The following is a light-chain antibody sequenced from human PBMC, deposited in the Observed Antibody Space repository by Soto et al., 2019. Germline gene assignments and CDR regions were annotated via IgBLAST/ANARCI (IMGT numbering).Light chain of an antibody. J-gene: IGLJ2*01. Sequence: SYELTQPPSVSVAPGQTARITCGGDNIGRKSVHWYQQEPGQAPVLVVYDDSDRPSGIPGRFSGSNSGNTATLTISRVEAGDEADYYCQVWDSGSAHQVFGGGTKLTVL. CDR3: QVWDSGSAHQV. CDR1: NIGRKS. CDR2: DDS. V-gene: IGLV3-21*02.